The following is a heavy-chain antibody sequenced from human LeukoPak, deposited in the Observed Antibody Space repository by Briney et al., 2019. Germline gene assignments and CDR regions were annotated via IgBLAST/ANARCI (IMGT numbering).Heavy chain of an antibody. V-gene: IGHV3-23*01. Sequence: GGSLRLSCAASGFTFSNYAMSWVRQAPGRGLEWVSAISGDAGSTYYADSVKGRFTISRDNSKNTLYLQMNSLRAEDTAVYYCARGVDYYENSGTIDYWGQGTLVTVSS. CDR2: ISGDAGST. J-gene: IGHJ4*02. CDR1: GFTFSNYA. D-gene: IGHD3-22*01. CDR3: ARGVDYYENSGTIDY.